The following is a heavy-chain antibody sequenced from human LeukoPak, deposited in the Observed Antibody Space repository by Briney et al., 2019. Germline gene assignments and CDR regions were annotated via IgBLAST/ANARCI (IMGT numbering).Heavy chain of an antibody. J-gene: IGHJ5*02. CDR2: IRSKANSYAT. CDR1: GFTFSSYW. V-gene: IGHV3-73*01. CDR3: TRHGTYGDYDGWFDP. Sequence: PGGSLRLSCVASGFTFSSYWMHWVRQAPGKGLEWVGRIRSKANSYATAYAASVKGRFTISRDDSKNTAYLQMNSLKTEDTAVYYCTRHGTYGDYDGWFDPWGQGTLVTVSS. D-gene: IGHD4-17*01.